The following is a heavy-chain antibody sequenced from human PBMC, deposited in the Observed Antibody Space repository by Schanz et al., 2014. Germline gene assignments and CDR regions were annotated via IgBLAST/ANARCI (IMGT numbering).Heavy chain of an antibody. J-gene: IGHJ4*02. V-gene: IGHV3-9*01. CDR3: ARAPGANASPYYFDY. CDR1: GFTFSNYG. Sequence: VQLVESGGGVVQPGGSLRLSCAASGFTFSNYGLHWVRQAPGKGLEWVSGISWNSYSLLYADSVQGRFTISRDNAKNSLYLQMNSLRHDDTAFYYCARAPGANASPYYFDYWGQGSLVTVS. CDR2: ISWNSYSL. D-gene: IGHD2-8*01.